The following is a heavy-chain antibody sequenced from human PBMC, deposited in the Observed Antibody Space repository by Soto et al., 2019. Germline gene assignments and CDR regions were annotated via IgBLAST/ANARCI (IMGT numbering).Heavy chain of an antibody. CDR2: VNAASGNT. CDR1: GFSLNTYV. CDR3: ARRPLLESHFDY. Sequence: QVHLVQSGAEARKPGASVNVSCMASGFSLNTYVVHWVRQAPGHGLEWMGWVNAASGNTQTSQKFQGRLTLTRDTSANTAYMELSSLRTEDTAVYFCARRPLLESHFDYWGQGTLAAVSS. J-gene: IGHJ4*02. V-gene: IGHV1-3*01.